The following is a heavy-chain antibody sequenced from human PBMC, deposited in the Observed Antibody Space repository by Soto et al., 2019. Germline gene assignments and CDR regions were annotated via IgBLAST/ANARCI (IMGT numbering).Heavy chain of an antibody. J-gene: IGHJ4*02. CDR1: GFTFNNYG. CDR3: AREIVVARGASYFDY. CDR2: ISFDGRNT. V-gene: IGHV3-30*03. Sequence: GGSLRLSCAASGFTFNNYGMHWVRQAPGKGLEWVVVISFDGRNTYYADSVKGRFTISRDNSKNSLYLQMNSLRAEDTAVYYCAREIVVARGASYFDYWGPGTLVTVSS. D-gene: IGHD2-2*01.